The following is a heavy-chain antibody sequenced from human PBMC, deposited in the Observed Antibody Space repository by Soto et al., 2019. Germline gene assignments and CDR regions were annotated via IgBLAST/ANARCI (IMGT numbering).Heavy chain of an antibody. D-gene: IGHD3-22*01. J-gene: IGHJ4*02. CDR2: IYWDDDK. CDR3: AHSRGYYTIFDY. CDR1: GFSLSTSGVG. V-gene: IGHV2-5*02. Sequence: QITLKESGPTLVKPTQTLTLTCTFSGFSLSTSGVGVGWIRQPPGKALEWLALIYWDDDKRSSPSLKSRLTIAKDTSKNQAVLTMANMDAVDTATYYCAHSRGYYTIFDYWGQGTLVTVSS.